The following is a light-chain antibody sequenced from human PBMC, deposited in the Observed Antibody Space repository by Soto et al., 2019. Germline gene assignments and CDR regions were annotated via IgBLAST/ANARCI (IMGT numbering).Light chain of an antibody. CDR2: DVT. CDR1: SSDVGGHNY. Sequence: LTQPRSVSGSPGQSVTISCTGTSSDVGGHNYVSWYQQHPGKAPKLVIFDVTRRPSEVPDRFSGSRSGSTTSLTISGLQAEDEADYYCCSYAGTYVFGTGTKVTVL. V-gene: IGLV2-11*01. J-gene: IGLJ1*01. CDR3: CSYAGTYV.